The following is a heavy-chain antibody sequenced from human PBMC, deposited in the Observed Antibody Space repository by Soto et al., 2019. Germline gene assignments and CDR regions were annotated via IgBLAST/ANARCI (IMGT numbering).Heavy chain of an antibody. CDR1: GFTFSSYS. J-gene: IGHJ6*03. Sequence: EVQLVESGGGLVKPGGSLRLSCAASGFTFSSYSMSWVRQAPGKGLEWVSSISSSSSYIYYADSVKGRFTISRDNAKNSLYLQMNSLRAEDTAVYYCARDRGVAAKPRYMDVWGKGTTVTVSS. CDR2: ISSSSSYI. D-gene: IGHD6-13*01. CDR3: ARDRGVAAKPRYMDV. V-gene: IGHV3-21*01.